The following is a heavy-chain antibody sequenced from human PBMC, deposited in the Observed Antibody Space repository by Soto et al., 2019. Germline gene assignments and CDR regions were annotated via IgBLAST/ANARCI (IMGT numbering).Heavy chain of an antibody. CDR1: GYTFTSYG. V-gene: IGHV1-18*01. J-gene: IGHJ3*02. Sequence: ASVKVSCKASGYTFTSYGISWVRQAPGQGLEWMGWISAYNGNTNYAQKLQGRVTMTIDTSTSTAYMELRSLRSDDTAVYYCARAREYSSSSGAFDIWGQGTMVTVSS. CDR2: ISAYNGNT. CDR3: ARAREYSSSSGAFDI. D-gene: IGHD6-13*01.